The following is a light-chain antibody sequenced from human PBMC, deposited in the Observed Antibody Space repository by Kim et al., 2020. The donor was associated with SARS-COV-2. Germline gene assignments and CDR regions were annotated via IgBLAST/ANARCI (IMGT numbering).Light chain of an antibody. CDR2: KDT. CDR3: YSAADNNVI. Sequence: VVPGQTARLPCSWDVLAKKYVRWLKQKAGQAPVLVIHKDTERPSGIPERFSGSSSGTTVTLTINGAQVEDEADYYCYSAADNNVIFGGGTQLTVL. CDR1: VLAKKY. J-gene: IGLJ2*01. V-gene: IGLV3-27*01.